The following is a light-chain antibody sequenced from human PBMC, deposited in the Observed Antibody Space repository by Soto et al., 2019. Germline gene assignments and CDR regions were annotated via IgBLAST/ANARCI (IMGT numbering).Light chain of an antibody. CDR2: GAS. CDR3: QQYGSSRWT. J-gene: IGKJ1*01. CDR1: QSVSGSY. V-gene: IGKV3-20*01. Sequence: EIVLTQSPGTLSLSPGERATLSCRASQSVSGSYLAWYQQRPGQAPRLLIYGASSRATGIPDRFSGSGSGTDVTLIITRLEPEDFAVYYCQQYGSSRWTFGRETKVEIK.